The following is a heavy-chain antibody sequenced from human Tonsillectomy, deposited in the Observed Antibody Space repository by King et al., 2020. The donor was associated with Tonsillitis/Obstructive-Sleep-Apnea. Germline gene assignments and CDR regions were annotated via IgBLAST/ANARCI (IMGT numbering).Heavy chain of an antibody. Sequence: VQLVESGAEVKKPGASVKVSCKASGYTFTGYYMHWVRQAPGQGLEWMGWINPNSGGTNFAQKFQGRVTMTRDTSISTAYMELSRLRSDDTAVYYCARAHTPDIGVVPATIGDYWGQGTLVTVSS. CDR2: INPNSGGT. CDR3: ARAHTPDIGVVPATIGDY. D-gene: IGHD2-2*02. V-gene: IGHV1-2*02. CDR1: GYTFTGYY. J-gene: IGHJ4*02.